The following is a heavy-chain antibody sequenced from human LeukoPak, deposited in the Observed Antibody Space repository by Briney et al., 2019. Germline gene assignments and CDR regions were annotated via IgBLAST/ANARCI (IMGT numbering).Heavy chain of an antibody. J-gene: IGHJ4*02. V-gene: IGHV3-30*01. CDR1: GFTFSSYA. CDR3: VRASDAYCGGDCFLDF. D-gene: IGHD2-21*02. Sequence: PGGSLRLSCAASGFTFSSYAMHWVRQAPGKGLEWVAVISYDGSNKYYADSVKGRFTISRDNSKSTLYLQMDGLGPEDTAMFYCVRASDAYCGGDCFLDFWGQGALVTVSS. CDR2: ISYDGSNK.